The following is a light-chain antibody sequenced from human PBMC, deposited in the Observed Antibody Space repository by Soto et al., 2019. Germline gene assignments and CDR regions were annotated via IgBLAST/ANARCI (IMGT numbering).Light chain of an antibody. J-gene: IGKJ1*01. V-gene: IGKV1-8*01. CDR1: QGISSY. Sequence: AIRMTQSPSSLSASTGDRVTITCRASQGISSYLAWYQQKPGKAPKLLIYAASTLQSGVPSRFSGSGSGTDFTLTISCLQSEDFATYYCQQYYSYPPGGTFGQGTKVEMK. CDR3: QQYYSYPPGGT. CDR2: AAS.